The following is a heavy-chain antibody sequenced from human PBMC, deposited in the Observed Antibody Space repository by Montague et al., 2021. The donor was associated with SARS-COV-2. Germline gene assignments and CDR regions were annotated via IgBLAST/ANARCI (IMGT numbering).Heavy chain of an antibody. D-gene: IGHD5/OR15-5a*01. V-gene: IGHV3-72*01. CDR2: SRNKANGYST. CDR1: GFTLSDPY. CDR3: TRADKSVYSFDY. Sequence: SLRLSCAASGFTLSDPYLDWVRQAPGKGLEWVGRSRNKANGYSTQYAXXVKGRFTISRDDSMNFLYLQMNSLRTEDTAIYYCTRADKSVYSFDYWGQGTLVTVSS. J-gene: IGHJ4*02.